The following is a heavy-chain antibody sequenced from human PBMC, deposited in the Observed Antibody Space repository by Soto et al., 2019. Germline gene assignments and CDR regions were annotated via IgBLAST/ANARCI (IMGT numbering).Heavy chain of an antibody. J-gene: IGHJ4*02. D-gene: IGHD6-19*01. CDR3: ASSNPGIAVADPKH. CDR1: GGSFSGYY. CDR2: INHSGST. V-gene: IGHV4-34*01. Sequence: SETLSLTCAVYGGSFSGYYWSRIRQPPGKGLEWIGEINHSGSTNYNPSLKSRVTISVDTSKNQFSLKLSSVTAADTAVYYCASSNPGIAVADPKHWGQGTLVTVSS.